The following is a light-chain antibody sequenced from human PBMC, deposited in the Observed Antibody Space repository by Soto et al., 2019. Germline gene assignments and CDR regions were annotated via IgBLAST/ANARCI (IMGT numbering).Light chain of an antibody. CDR3: QQYNNWPPFT. V-gene: IGKV4-1*01. Sequence: DIVVTQSPDSLAVSLGERATINCKSSQSVLYRSNNKNKLAWYQQKPGQPPKLLIFWASIRESGVPDRFSGSGSETDFTLTISSLQAEDVAVYYCQQYNNWPPFTFGPGTKVDIK. J-gene: IGKJ3*01. CDR1: QSVLYRSNNKNK. CDR2: WAS.